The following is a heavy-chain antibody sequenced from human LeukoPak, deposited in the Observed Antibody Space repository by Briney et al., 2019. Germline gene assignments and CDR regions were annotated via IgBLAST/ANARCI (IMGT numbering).Heavy chain of an antibody. CDR2: ITYGGST. J-gene: IGHJ4*02. CDR1: GGSISSYY. Sequence: SETLSLTCTVSGGSISSYYWSCVRDPPGKRPERSGYITYGGSTNYNPSLKNRVTISADTSKNQFSLKLSSVTAADTAVYFCARATTVTPYYFDQWGQGTLVTVSS. V-gene: IGHV4-59*08. CDR3: ARATTVTPYYFDQ. D-gene: IGHD4-17*01.